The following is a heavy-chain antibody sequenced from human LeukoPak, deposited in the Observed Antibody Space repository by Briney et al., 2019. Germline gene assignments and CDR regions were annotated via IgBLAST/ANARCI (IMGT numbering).Heavy chain of an antibody. CDR3: TRPQSSITIFGVVIAYNWFDP. J-gene: IGHJ5*02. CDR1: GFTFGDYA. V-gene: IGHV3-49*04. D-gene: IGHD3-3*01. CDR2: IRSKAYGGTT. Sequence: PGRSLRLSCTASGFTFGDYAMSWVRQAPGKGLEWVGFIRSKAYGGTTEYAASVKGRFTISRDDSKSIAYLQMNSLKTEDTAVYYCTRPQSSITIFGVVIAYNWFDPWGQGTLVTVPS.